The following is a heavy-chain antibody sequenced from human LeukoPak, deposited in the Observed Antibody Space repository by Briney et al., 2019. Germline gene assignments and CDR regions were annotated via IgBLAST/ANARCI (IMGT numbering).Heavy chain of an antibody. CDR3: AKESESYDSSGSTLDY. Sequence: PGGSLRLSCAASGFTFSSYEMNWVRQAPGKGLEWVSYISSSGSTIYYADSAKGRFTISRDNAKNSLYLQMNSLRDEDTAVYYCAKESESYDSSGSTLDYWGQGTLVTVSS. D-gene: IGHD3-22*01. V-gene: IGHV3-48*03. CDR2: ISSSGSTI. J-gene: IGHJ4*02. CDR1: GFTFSSYE.